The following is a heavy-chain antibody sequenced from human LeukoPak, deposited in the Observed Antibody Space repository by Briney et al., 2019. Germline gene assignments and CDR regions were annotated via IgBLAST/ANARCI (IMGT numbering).Heavy chain of an antibody. J-gene: IGHJ4*02. Sequence: ASVKVSCKVSGYTLTELSMHWVRQAPGKGLEWMGGFDPEDGETIYAQKFQGRVTMTEDTSTDTAYMELSSLRSEDTAVYYCATANVIRYFDWLLFEYWGQGTLVTVSS. D-gene: IGHD3-9*01. CDR1: GYTLTELS. CDR3: ATANVIRYFDWLLFEY. CDR2: FDPEDGET. V-gene: IGHV1-24*01.